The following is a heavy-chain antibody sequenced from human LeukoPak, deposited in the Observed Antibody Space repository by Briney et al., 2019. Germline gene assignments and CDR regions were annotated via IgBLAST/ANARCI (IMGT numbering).Heavy chain of an antibody. Sequence: GGSLRLSCAASGSTFSNYWMHWVRQAPGKGLVWVSRINSDGSRTTYADSVKGRFTISRDNAKNTLYLQMNSLRAEDTAVYYCVRDEYGSESYWGQGTLVTVSS. V-gene: IGHV3-74*01. CDR2: INSDGSRT. D-gene: IGHD3-10*01. CDR1: GSTFSNYW. CDR3: VRDEYGSESY. J-gene: IGHJ4*02.